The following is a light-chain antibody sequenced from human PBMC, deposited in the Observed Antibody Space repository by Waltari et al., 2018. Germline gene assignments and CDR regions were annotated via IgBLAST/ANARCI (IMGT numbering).Light chain of an antibody. CDR1: QAISNY. V-gene: IGKV1-16*01. J-gene: IGKJ2*03. CDR2: KAS. CDR3: QQHNTNPFR. Sequence: DLQITQSPSSLPASVGDSVTITCRTSQAISNYLAWYQQRPGKAPKLLIYKASTLQSGVPSRFTGRGSGTDFTLTINSLQPEDSATYYWQQHNTNPFRFGQGTKVEIK.